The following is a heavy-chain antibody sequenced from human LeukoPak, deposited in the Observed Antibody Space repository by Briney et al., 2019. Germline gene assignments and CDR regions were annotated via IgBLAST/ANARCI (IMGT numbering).Heavy chain of an antibody. CDR1: GFIFSDYG. CDR2: TRFDGSIK. Sequence: GRSPRLSCAVSGFIFSDYGFHWVRQAPGKRLEWVAVTRFDGSIKQYADSVKGRFTISRDDSKNTLYLQMNFLKSEDTAVYYCARWGGTRQYYFDYWGQGTLVTVSS. J-gene: IGHJ4*02. D-gene: IGHD1-1*01. V-gene: IGHV3-33*01. CDR3: ARWGGTRQYYFDY.